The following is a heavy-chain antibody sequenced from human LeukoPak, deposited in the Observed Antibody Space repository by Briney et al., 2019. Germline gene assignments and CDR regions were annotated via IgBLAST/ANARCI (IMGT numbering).Heavy chain of an antibody. CDR1: GFTFSSYG. V-gene: IGHV3-30*18. Sequence: GGSLRLSCAASGFTFSSYGMHWVRQAPGKGLEWVAVISYDGSNRYYADSVKGRFTISRDNSKNTLYLQMNSLRAEDTAVYYCANLDGMDVWGQGTTVTVSS. CDR3: ANLDGMDV. J-gene: IGHJ6*02. CDR2: ISYDGSNR.